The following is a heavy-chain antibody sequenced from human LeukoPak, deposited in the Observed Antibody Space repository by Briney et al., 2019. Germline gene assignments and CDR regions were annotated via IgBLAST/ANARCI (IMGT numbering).Heavy chain of an antibody. CDR1: GGTFSSYA. V-gene: IGHV1-69*13. J-gene: IGHJ3*02. CDR2: IIPIFGTA. CDR3: ARVKSSTADAFDI. Sequence: SVKVSCKASGGTFSSYAISWVRQAPGQGLEWMGGIIPIFGTANYAQKFQGRVTITADESTSTAYMELSSLRSEDTAVYYCARVKSSTADAFDIWGQGTMVTVSS. D-gene: IGHD6-13*01.